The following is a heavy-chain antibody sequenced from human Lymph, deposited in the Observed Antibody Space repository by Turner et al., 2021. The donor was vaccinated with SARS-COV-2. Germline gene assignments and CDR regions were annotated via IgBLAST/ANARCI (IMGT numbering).Heavy chain of an antibody. V-gene: IGHV1-8*01. CDR3: ARAAQLTVWFDP. J-gene: IGHJ5*02. D-gene: IGHD3-9*01. CDR1: GYTFTNYD. Sequence: QVQLVQSGAEVKKPGASGKVSCEASGYTFTNYDINWVRKATGQGLELMGWRNPNSGNTGYALKFQGRVTMTRNTSISTAYMELSSLRSEDTAVYYCARAAQLTVWFDPWGQGTLVTVSS. CDR2: RNPNSGNT.